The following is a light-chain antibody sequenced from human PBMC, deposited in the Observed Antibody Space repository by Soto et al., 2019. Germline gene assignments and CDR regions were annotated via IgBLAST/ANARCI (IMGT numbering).Light chain of an antibody. CDR1: SSDVGGYNY. CDR3: ISYTSSSTLVV. Sequence: QSALTQPASVSGSPGQSITISCTGTSSDVGGYNYVSWYQQHPGKAPKPMIYDVSNRPSGVSNRFSGSKSGNTASLTISGLQAEDEADYYCISYTSSSTLVVFGGGTKLTVL. V-gene: IGLV2-14*01. CDR2: DVS. J-gene: IGLJ2*01.